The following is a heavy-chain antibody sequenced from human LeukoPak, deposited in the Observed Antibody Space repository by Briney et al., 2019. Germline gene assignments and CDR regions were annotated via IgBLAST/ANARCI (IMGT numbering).Heavy chain of an antibody. V-gene: IGHV1-69*04. J-gene: IGHJ4*02. Sequence: SVKVSCKASGGTFSSYAISWVRQAPGQGLEWMGRIIPILGIANYAQKFQGRVTITADKSTSTAYMELSSLRSEDTAVYYCARGSIAVAAAFDYWGQGTLLTVSS. CDR2: IIPILGIA. CDR3: ARGSIAVAAAFDY. CDR1: GGTFSSYA. D-gene: IGHD6-19*01.